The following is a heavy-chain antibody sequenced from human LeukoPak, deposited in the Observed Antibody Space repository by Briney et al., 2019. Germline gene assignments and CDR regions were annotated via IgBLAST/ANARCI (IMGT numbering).Heavy chain of an antibody. CDR2: IYYSGST. CDR1: GGSISSYY. CDR3: ARGEITGTMNFDY. V-gene: IGHV4-59*01. D-gene: IGHD1-20*01. J-gene: IGHJ4*02. Sequence: SETLSLTCTVSGGSISSYYWSWIRQPPGKGLEWIGYIYYSGSTNYNPSLKSRVTISVDTSKNQFSLQLSSVTAADTAVYYCARGEITGTMNFDYWGQGTLVTVSS.